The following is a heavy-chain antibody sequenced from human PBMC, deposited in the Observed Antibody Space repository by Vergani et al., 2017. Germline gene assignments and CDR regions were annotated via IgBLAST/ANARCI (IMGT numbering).Heavy chain of an antibody. D-gene: IGHD6-13*01. CDR3: ARELLYSSSWYNAFDI. Sequence: EVQLVQSGAEVKKPGESLKISCKGSGYSFTSYWIGWVRQMPGKGLEWMGVIYPGDSDYRYSPSFQGQVTISADKSISTAYLQWSSLKASDTAMYYCARELLYSSSWYNAFDIWGQGTMVTVSS. CDR2: IYPGDSDY. J-gene: IGHJ3*02. CDR1: GYSFTSYW. V-gene: IGHV5-51*01.